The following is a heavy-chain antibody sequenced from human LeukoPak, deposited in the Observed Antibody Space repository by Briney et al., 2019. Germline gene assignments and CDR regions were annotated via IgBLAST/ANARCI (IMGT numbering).Heavy chain of an antibody. CDR3: AKGAGGSGYCFHFDY. CDR1: GFTFSSYA. D-gene: IGHD3-22*01. V-gene: IGHV3-23*01. Sequence: GGSLRLSCAASGFTFSSYAMSWVRQAPGKGLEWVSAIIDSGGSTYYADSVKGRFTISRDNSKNTLYLQMNSLRAEDTAMYYCAKGAGGSGYCFHFDYWGQGTLVTVSS. CDR2: IIDSGGST. J-gene: IGHJ4*02.